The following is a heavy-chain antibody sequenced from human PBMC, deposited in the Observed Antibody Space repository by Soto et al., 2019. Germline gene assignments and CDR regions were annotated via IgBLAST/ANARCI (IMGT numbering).Heavy chain of an antibody. CDR1: GFTVSSNY. J-gene: IGHJ5*02. Sequence: GGSLRLSCAASGFTVSSNYMSWVRQAPGKGLEWVSVIYSGGSTYYADSVKGRFTISRDNAKNSLYLQMNSLRAEDTAVYYCARHPERIAQIGWFDPWGQGTLVTVSS. D-gene: IGHD6-13*01. V-gene: IGHV3-66*04. CDR3: ARHPERIAQIGWFDP. CDR2: IYSGGST.